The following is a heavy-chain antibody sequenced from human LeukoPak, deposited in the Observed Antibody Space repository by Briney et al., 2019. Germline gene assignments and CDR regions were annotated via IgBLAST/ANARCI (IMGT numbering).Heavy chain of an antibody. J-gene: IGHJ4*02. CDR2: ISGDGGSP. Sequence: GGSLRLSCAASGFTFDDYEMHWVRQAPGKGLEWVALISGDGGSPYYGDFVKGRFTISRDNSKKSLYLQMNRVTTEDIALYYCAKDLVRGYRDHSNGRGGDFDFWGQGALVTVSS. CDR3: AKDLVRGYRDHSNGRGGDFDF. CDR1: GFTFDDYE. V-gene: IGHV3-43*02. D-gene: IGHD4-11*01.